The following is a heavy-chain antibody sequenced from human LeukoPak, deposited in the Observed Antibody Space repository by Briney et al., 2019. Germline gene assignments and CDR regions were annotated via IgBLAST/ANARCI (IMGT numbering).Heavy chain of an antibody. CDR3: AKDLKEGFCSTTSCYGIDS. D-gene: IGHD2-2*01. CDR1: GFTFSSYA. Sequence: GGSLRLSCAASGFTFSSYAMHWVRQAPGKGLEWVSAISGAGYNTYYADSVKGRFTLSRDNSKNTLFLQMNSLRAEDTALYYCAKDLKEGFCSTTSCYGIDSWGQGTLVTVSS. CDR2: ISGAGYNT. J-gene: IGHJ4*02. V-gene: IGHV3-23*01.